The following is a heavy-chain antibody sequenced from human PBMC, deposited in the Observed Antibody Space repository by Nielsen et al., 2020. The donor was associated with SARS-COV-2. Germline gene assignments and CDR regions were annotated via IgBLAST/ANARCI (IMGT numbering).Heavy chain of an antibody. J-gene: IGHJ4*02. Sequence: GESLKISCAASGFTFSRYAMSWLRQAPGKGLEWVGFIRGKDYGGTAEYAASVEGRFTISRDDSKSIVYLQMDSLKTEDTALYYCTRLADWGQGTLVTVSS. CDR1: GFTFSRYA. V-gene: IGHV3-49*03. CDR3: TRLAD. CDR2: IRGKDYGGTA.